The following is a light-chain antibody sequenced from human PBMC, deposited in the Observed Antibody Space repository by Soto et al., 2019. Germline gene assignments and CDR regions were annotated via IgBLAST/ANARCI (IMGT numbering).Light chain of an antibody. J-gene: IGKJ3*01. CDR3: QQFNSYSSRFT. V-gene: IGKV1-13*02. CDR1: QGISSA. Sequence: AIQLTQSPSSLSASVGDRVTITCRASQGISSALACSQRKPGKAPNLLIYDASSLESGVPSRFSGSGSGADFTPTISSLQPEDFATSFWQQFNSYSSRFTFGPGTKVDIK. CDR2: DAS.